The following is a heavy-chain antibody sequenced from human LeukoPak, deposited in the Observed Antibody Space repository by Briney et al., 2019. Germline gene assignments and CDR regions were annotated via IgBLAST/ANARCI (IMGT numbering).Heavy chain of an antibody. Sequence: GGSLRLSCAASGFTFSDYAMHWVRQAPGKGLGWVTITSYDGSNKYYADSVKGRFTISRDNSKNTLYLQMNSLRPEDTAVYYCAREAAAVTYYYGLDVWGQGTTVTVSS. CDR1: GFTFSDYA. CDR3: AREAAAVTYYYGLDV. CDR2: TSYDGSNK. J-gene: IGHJ6*02. D-gene: IGHD6-13*01. V-gene: IGHV3-30*04.